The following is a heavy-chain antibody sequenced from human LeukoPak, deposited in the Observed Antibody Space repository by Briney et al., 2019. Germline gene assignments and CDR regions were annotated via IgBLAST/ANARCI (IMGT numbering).Heavy chain of an antibody. V-gene: IGHV3-11*04. CDR1: GFTFSDYY. D-gene: IGHD2-8*01. Sequence: GGSLRLSCAASGFTFSDYYMSWIRQAPGKGLEWVSYISSSGSTIYYADSVKGRFTISRDNAKNSLYLQMNSLRAEDTAAYYCARKYCTNGVCYGLDAFDIWGQGTMVTVSS. J-gene: IGHJ3*02. CDR3: ARKYCTNGVCYGLDAFDI. CDR2: ISSSGSTI.